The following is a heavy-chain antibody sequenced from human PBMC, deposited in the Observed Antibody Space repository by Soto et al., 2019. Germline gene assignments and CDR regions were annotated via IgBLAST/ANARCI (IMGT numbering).Heavy chain of an antibody. CDR2: IKNKANSYTT. V-gene: IGHV3-72*01. J-gene: IGHJ4*02. CDR1: GFTFSDHY. D-gene: IGHD6-19*01. Sequence: EVQLVESGGGLVQPEGSLRLSCAASGFTFSDHYMDWVRQAPGKGLEWVGRIKNKANSYTTEYAAPVKGRFIISRDDSKNSVFLQMNRLKTDDTAVYYCTRVSLCSSRSSDYWGQGSLVTVSS. CDR3: TRVSLCSSRSSDY.